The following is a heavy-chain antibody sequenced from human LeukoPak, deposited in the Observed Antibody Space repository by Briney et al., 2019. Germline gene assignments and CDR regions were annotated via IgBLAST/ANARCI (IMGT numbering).Heavy chain of an antibody. Sequence: PSETLSLTCTVSGGSISSYYWSWIRQPPGKGLEWIGYIYYSGSTNYNPSLKSRVTISVDTSKNQFSLKLSSVTAADTAVYYCARVKGYPYYFDYWGQGTLVTVSS. V-gene: IGHV4-59*01. D-gene: IGHD1-1*01. J-gene: IGHJ4*02. CDR2: IYYSGST. CDR3: ARVKGYPYYFDY. CDR1: GGSISSYY.